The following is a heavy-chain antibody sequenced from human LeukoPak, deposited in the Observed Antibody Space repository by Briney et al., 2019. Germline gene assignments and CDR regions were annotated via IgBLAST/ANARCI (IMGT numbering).Heavy chain of an antibody. J-gene: IGHJ4*02. CDR2: IYYSGST. CDR3: ARHMSGDYEFDY. V-gene: IGHV4-39*01. CDR1: GGSISSSSYY. Sequence: SETLSLTCTVSGGSISSSSYYWGWVRQPPGKGLEWIGSIYYSGSTYYNPSLKSRVTISVDTSKNQFSLKLSSVTAADTAVYYCARHMSGDYEFDYWGQGTLVTVSS. D-gene: IGHD4-17*01.